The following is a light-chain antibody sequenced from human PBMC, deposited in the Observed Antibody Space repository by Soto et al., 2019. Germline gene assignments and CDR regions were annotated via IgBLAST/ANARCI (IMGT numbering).Light chain of an antibody. CDR2: GAS. J-gene: IGKJ1*01. CDR3: QQYNNWPPWT. CDR1: QSVSSTY. Sequence: EIVLTQSPGTLSLSPWERATLSCRASQSVSSTYIAWYQQKPGQAPRLLIYGASSRATGIPDRFSGRGSGTAFTLTIIRLEPEDFAVYYCQQYNNWPPWTFGQGTKVDIK. V-gene: IGKV3-20*01.